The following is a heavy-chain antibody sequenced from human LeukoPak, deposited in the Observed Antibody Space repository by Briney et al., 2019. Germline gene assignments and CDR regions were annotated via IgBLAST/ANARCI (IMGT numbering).Heavy chain of an antibody. V-gene: IGHV3-49*03. CDR1: GFTFGDYA. CDR2: IRSKAYGGTT. Sequence: GGSLRLSCTASGFTFGDYAMSWFRQAPGKGLEWVGFIRSKAYGGTTEYAASVKGSFTISRDDSKSIAYLQMNSLKTEDTAVYYCTRKAPYSSGWPFDYWGQGTLVTVSS. D-gene: IGHD6-19*01. CDR3: TRKAPYSSGWPFDY. J-gene: IGHJ4*02.